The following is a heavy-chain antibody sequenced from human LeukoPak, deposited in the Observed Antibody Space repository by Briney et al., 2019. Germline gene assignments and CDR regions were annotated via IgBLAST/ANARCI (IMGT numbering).Heavy chain of an antibody. CDR2: ISGGGGSI. Sequence: GGSLRLSCAASGFTFSSYAMSWVRQTPGKGLEWVSTISGGGGSIYYADSEKGRFTISRDNSKNTLYLQMNSLRAEDTAVYYCAKDGGPIVVTYDYWGPGTLVTVSS. CDR1: GFTFSSYA. CDR3: AKDGGPIVVTYDY. D-gene: IGHD4-23*01. J-gene: IGHJ4*02. V-gene: IGHV3-23*01.